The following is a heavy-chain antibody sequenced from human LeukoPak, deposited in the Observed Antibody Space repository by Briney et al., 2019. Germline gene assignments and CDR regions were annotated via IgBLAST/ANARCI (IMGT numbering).Heavy chain of an antibody. D-gene: IGHD5-24*01. V-gene: IGHV4-34*01. CDR1: GGSFSGYY. J-gene: IGHJ4*02. CDR2: INHSGST. Sequence: SETLSLTCAVYGGSFSGYYWSWIRQPPGKGLEWIGEINHSGSTNYNPSLKSRVTISVDTSKNQFSLKLSSVTAADTAVYYCARGGRRWLQSQYYFDYWGQGTLVTVSS. CDR3: ARGGRRWLQSQYYFDY.